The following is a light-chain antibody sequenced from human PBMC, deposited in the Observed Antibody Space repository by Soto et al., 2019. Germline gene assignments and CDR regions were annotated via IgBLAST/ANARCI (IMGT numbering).Light chain of an antibody. J-gene: IGKJ2*01. CDR1: QSISNNY. V-gene: IGKV3-20*01. CDR3: QWYGISPPEYT. CDR2: DAS. Sequence: ETVLTQSPGTLSLSPGERATLSCRAGQSISNNYLAWYQQKPGQAPRLLIHDASNRATGIPDRFRGSGSGTDFTLTISRLEPEDFGVYYFQWYGISPPEYTFGQGTMLEI.